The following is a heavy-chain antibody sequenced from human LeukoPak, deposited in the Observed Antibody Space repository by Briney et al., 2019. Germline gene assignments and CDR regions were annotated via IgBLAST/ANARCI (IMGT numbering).Heavy chain of an antibody. CDR1: GFTFSSYG. CDR2: IWYDGSNK. CDR3: ARDLLGAYYYGMDV. Sequence: GGSLRLSCAASGFTFSSYGMHWVRQAPGKGLEWVAVIWYDGSNKYYADSVKGRFTISRDNSKNTLYLQMNSLRAEDTAVYYCARDLLGAYYYGMDVWGQGTTVTASS. D-gene: IGHD3-16*01. J-gene: IGHJ6*02. V-gene: IGHV3-33*01.